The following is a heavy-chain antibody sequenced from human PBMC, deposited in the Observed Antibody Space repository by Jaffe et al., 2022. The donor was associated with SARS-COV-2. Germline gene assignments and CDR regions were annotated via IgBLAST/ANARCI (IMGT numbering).Heavy chain of an antibody. Sequence: EVQLVESGGGLIQPGGSLRLSCAASGFTVSSNYMSWVRQAPGKGLEWVSVIYSGGSTYYADSVKGRFTISRDNSKNTLYLQMNSLRAEDTAVYYCASKSLYCSSTSCRNTVDYWGQGTLVTVSS. CDR2: IYSGGST. CDR1: GFTVSSNY. D-gene: IGHD2-2*01. J-gene: IGHJ4*02. V-gene: IGHV3-53*01. CDR3: ASKSLYCSSTSCRNTVDY.